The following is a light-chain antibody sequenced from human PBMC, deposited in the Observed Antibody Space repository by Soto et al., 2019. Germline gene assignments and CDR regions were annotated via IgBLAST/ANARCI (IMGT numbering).Light chain of an antibody. J-gene: IGKJ1*01. CDR3: QQYGGT. CDR1: QSVSSSY. V-gene: IGKV3-20*01. Sequence: EIVLTQSPGTLSLSPGERPTLSCRASQSVSSSYLAWYQQKPGQAPRLLIYGASSRATGIPDRFSGSGSGTDFTLTISRLEPEDFAVYYCQQYGGTFGQGTKVDIK. CDR2: GAS.